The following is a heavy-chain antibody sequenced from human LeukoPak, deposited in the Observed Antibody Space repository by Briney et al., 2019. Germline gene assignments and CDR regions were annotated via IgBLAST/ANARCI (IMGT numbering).Heavy chain of an antibody. CDR2: ISYDGSNK. CDR1: GFTFSSYG. Sequence: GGCLRLSCAASGFTFSSYGMHWVRQAPGKGLEWVAVISYDGSNKYYADSVKGRFTISRDNSKNTLYLQMNSLRAEDTAVYYCAKDHCSSTSCYYYYYGMDVWGQGTTVTVSS. J-gene: IGHJ6*02. CDR3: AKDHCSSTSCYYYYYGMDV. D-gene: IGHD2-2*01. V-gene: IGHV3-30*18.